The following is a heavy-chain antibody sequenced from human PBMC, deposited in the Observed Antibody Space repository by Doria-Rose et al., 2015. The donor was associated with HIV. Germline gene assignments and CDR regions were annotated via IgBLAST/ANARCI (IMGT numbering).Heavy chain of an antibody. CDR1: GGSISHYY. CDR3: ARVLSGTYDY. Sequence: QVQLQESGPGLVKPSETLSLTCSVSGGSISHYYWSWIRQPPGKGLEYIGDIFYTGSTNYSRSLKSRVSISIDTSKNNFSLRLSSVTAADTAVYYCARVLSGTYDYWGQGTLVTVSS. V-gene: IGHV4-59*01. D-gene: IGHD1-26*01. CDR2: IFYTGST. J-gene: IGHJ4*02.